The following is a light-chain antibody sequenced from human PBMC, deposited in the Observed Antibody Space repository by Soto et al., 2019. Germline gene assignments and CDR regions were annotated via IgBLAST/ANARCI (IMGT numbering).Light chain of an antibody. V-gene: IGKV1-27*01. CDR3: QKYNSAPLP. CDR1: QGIGIY. Sequence: DIQMTQSPSSLSASFGDRVTMTCRASQGIGIYLAWFQQRPGNTPKLLIYAASTVQSVVPSRFSGSGSGTDFTLTISSLQPEDVATYYCQKYNSAPLPFGGGTRVEIK. J-gene: IGKJ4*01. CDR2: AAS.